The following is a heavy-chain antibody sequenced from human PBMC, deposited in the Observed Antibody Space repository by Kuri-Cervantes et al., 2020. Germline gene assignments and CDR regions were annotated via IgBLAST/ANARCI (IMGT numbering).Heavy chain of an antibody. Sequence: SETLSLTCTVSGGSISSYYWSWIRQPPGKGLEWIGNIYSSGSTNYNPSLKSRVTISVDTSKNQFSLKLSSVTAADTAVYYCARHGVSTVTGGGAFDIWGQGTMVTVSS. CDR1: GGSISSYY. J-gene: IGHJ3*02. D-gene: IGHD4-17*01. V-gene: IGHV4-59*08. CDR2: IYSSGST. CDR3: ARHGVSTVTGGGAFDI.